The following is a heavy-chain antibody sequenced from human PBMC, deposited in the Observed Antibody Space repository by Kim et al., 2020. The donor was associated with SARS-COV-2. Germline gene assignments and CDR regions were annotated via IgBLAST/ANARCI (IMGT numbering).Heavy chain of an antibody. J-gene: IGHJ5*02. V-gene: IGHV1-8*01. Sequence: YAQKFQGRVTITRNTSISTAYMELTSLRSEDTAVYYCARASLTREFNWFDPWGQGTLVTVSS. D-gene: IGHD3-10*01. CDR3: ARASLTREFNWFDP.